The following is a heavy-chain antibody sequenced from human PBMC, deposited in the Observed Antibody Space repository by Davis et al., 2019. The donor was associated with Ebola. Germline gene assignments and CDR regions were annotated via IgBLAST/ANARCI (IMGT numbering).Heavy chain of an antibody. CDR3: ARPLRMVQGVNYYYYGMDV. J-gene: IGHJ6*02. Sequence: ASVKVSCKASGYTFTSYAIHWVRQAPGQRLEWMGWINAGNGNTKYSQKFQGRVTITRDTSASTAYMELSSLRSEDTAVYYCARPLRMVQGVNYYYYGMDVWGQGTTVTVSS. CDR1: GYTFTSYA. D-gene: IGHD3-10*01. V-gene: IGHV1-3*01. CDR2: INAGNGNT.